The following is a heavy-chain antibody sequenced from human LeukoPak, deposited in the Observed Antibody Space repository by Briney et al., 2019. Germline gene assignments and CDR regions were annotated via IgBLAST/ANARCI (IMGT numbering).Heavy chain of an antibody. Sequence: SETLSLTCTVSGGSISSYYWSWIRQPPGKGLEWIGYIYYSGSTNYNPSLKSRVTISVDTSKNQFSLKLSSVTAADTAVYYCARHSGSYLGHYYYYYGMDVWGQGTTVTVSS. CDR2: IYYSGST. CDR1: GGSISSYY. J-gene: IGHJ6*02. D-gene: IGHD1-26*01. V-gene: IGHV4-59*08. CDR3: ARHSGSYLGHYYYYYGMDV.